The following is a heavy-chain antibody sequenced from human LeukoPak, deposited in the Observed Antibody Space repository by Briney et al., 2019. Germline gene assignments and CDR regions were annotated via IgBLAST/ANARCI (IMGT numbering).Heavy chain of an antibody. CDR2: IYYSGST. CDR1: GGSISSSSYY. CDR3: ARGEVVVPAAQEYFDY. D-gene: IGHD2-2*01. J-gene: IGHJ4*02. V-gene: IGHV4-31*03. Sequence: SETLSLTCTVSGGSISSSSYYWSWIRQHPGKGLEWIGYIYYSGSTYYNPSLKSRVTISVDTSKNQFSLKLSSVTAADTAVYYCARGEVVVPAAQEYFDYWAREPWSPSPQ.